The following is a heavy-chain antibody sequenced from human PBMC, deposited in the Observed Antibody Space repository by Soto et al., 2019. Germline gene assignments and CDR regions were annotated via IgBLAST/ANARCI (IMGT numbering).Heavy chain of an antibody. J-gene: IGHJ6*03. CDR3: AIDGSGSYYYYYYYMDV. CDR1: GYTLPSYA. CDR2: INAGNGNT. D-gene: IGHD3-10*01. Sequence: ASVKGSCKASGYTLPSYARHWVRQAPGKRLEWMGWINAGNGNTKYSQKFQGRVTITRDTSASTAYMELSSLRSEDTAVYFCAIDGSGSYYYYYYYMDVWGKGTTVTVSS. V-gene: IGHV1-3*01.